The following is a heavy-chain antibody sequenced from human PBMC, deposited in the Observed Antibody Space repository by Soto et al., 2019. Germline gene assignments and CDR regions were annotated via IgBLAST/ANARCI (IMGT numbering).Heavy chain of an antibody. CDR1: GFTFSSYG. D-gene: IGHD3-10*01. J-gene: IGHJ6*02. CDR3: ARDEGLGVNYYYYGMDV. Sequence: GGSLRLSCAASGFTFSSYGMHWVRQAPGKGLEWVAVIWYDGSNKYYADSVKGRFTISRDNSKNTLYLQMNSLRAEDTAVYYCARDEGLGVNYYYYGMDVWGQGTTVTVSS. CDR2: IWYDGSNK. V-gene: IGHV3-33*01.